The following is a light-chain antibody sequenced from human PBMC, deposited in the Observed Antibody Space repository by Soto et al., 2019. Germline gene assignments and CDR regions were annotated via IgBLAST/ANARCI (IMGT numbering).Light chain of an antibody. J-gene: IGLJ1*01. V-gene: IGLV2-14*01. CDR3: SSYTSASTNV. Sequence: QSALTQPASVSGSPGQSITISCSGTNSDVGGYNDVYWYQQHPGKAPKLMIYEDSNRPSGVSNRFSGSRSGTTASLTISGLHAEDDADYYCSSYTSASTNVFGAGTKLTVL. CDR1: NSDVGGYND. CDR2: EDS.